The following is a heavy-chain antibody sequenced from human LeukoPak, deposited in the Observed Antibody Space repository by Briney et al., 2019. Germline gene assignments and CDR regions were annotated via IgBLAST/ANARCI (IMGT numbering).Heavy chain of an antibody. CDR2: IYSSGTT. V-gene: IGHV4-39*01. CDR3: TRRLSGSAWRDY. D-gene: IGHD6-19*01. Sequence: PFETLSLTCTVSGGSISSSGYHWGWIRQPPGEGLEWIGNIYSSGTTYYSSSLKSRVTISVDTSKNQFSLNLSSVTAADTAVYYCTRRLSGSAWRDYWGQGTLVTVSS. J-gene: IGHJ4*02. CDR1: GGSISSSGYH.